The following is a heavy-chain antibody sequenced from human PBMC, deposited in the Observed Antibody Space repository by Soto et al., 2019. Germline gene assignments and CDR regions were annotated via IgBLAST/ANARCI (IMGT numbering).Heavy chain of an antibody. D-gene: IGHD3-9*01. CDR2: ISSSSSYI. Sequence: EVQLVGSGGGLVKPGGSLRLSCAGSGFTFSSYSMNWVRQAPGKGLEWISYISSSSSYIFYADSVKGRFIISRDNAKNSLYLQMNSLRAEDTAVYYCARTLSTGFDYWGQGTLVTVSS. CDR3: ARTLSTGFDY. J-gene: IGHJ4*02. V-gene: IGHV3-21*01. CDR1: GFTFSSYS.